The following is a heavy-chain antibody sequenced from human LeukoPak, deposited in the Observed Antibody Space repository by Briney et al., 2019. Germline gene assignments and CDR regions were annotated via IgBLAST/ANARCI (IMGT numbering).Heavy chain of an antibody. V-gene: IGHV3-30*18. CDR1: GFTFSSYG. Sequence: GGSLRLSCAASGFTFSSYGMHWVRQAPGKGLEWMAVISYDGSNKYYADSVKGRFTISRDNSENTLYLQVNSLRAEDTAVYYCANARPRNCSGAACYHYFDYWGQGTLVTVSS. D-gene: IGHD2-15*01. CDR2: ISYDGSNK. CDR3: ANARPRNCSGAACYHYFDY. J-gene: IGHJ4*02.